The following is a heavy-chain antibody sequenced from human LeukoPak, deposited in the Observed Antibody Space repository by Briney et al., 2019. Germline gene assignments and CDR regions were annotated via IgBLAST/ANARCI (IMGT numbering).Heavy chain of an antibody. J-gene: IGHJ6*03. CDR1: GGSISSYY. D-gene: IGHD6-6*01. Sequence: SXTLSLTCTVSGGSISSYYWSWIRQPAGKGLEWIGRIYTSGSTNYNPSLKSRVTISVDTSKNQFSLKLSSVTAADTAVYYCAKGGLAARAPRGYYYYYYMDVWGKGTTVTVSS. V-gene: IGHV4-4*07. CDR2: IYTSGST. CDR3: AKGGLAARAPRGYYYYYYMDV.